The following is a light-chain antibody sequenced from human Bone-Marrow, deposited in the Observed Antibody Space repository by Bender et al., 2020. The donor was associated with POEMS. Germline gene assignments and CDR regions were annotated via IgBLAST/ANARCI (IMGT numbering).Light chain of an antibody. Sequence: QSALTQPASVSGSPGQSITISCTGTSSDIGNYNLVSWYQQHPGRAPKLMIYEDTLRPSEISIRFSGSKSDNTASLTISGLQAEDEADYFCCSYAGSNTWVFGGGTKLTVL. V-gene: IGLV2-23*01. J-gene: IGLJ3*02. CDR1: SSDIGNYNL. CDR2: EDT. CDR3: CSYAGSNTWV.